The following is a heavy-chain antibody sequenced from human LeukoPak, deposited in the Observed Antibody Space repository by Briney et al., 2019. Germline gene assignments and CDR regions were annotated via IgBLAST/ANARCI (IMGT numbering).Heavy chain of an antibody. D-gene: IGHD2-15*01. CDR1: GGSFSGYY. J-gene: IGHJ4*02. Sequence: PSETLSLTCAVYGGSFSGYYWSWIRQPPGKGLEWIGEINHSGSTNYNPSLKSRVTISVDTSKNQFSLKLSSVTAADTAVYFCARAGVGYCSGGSCYKVSPFDYWGQGTLVTVSS. V-gene: IGHV4-34*01. CDR3: ARAGVGYCSGGSCYKVSPFDY. CDR2: INHSGST.